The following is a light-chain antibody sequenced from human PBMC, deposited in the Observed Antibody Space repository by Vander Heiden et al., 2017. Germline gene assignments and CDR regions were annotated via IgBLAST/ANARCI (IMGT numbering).Light chain of an antibody. CDR1: QGIYDY. Sequence: DIQMPQSPSSLSASVGDRVTITCRASQGIYDYLAWFQQKPGKAPQPLIYAASSLQSGVPSKFSGSGSGTDFTLTISSLQPEDSATYYCQQYNSYPLTFGGGTKVEIK. V-gene: IGKV1-16*02. J-gene: IGKJ4*01. CDR2: AAS. CDR3: QQYNSYPLT.